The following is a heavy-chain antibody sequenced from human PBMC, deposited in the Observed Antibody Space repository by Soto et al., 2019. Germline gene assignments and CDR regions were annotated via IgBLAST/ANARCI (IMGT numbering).Heavy chain of an antibody. CDR3: AKDPSPRGDDPNNWFDP. CDR1: GFTFSSYG. Sequence: QVQLVESGGGVVQPGRSLRLSCAASGFTFSSYGMHWVRQAPGKGLEWVAVISYDGSNKYYADSVKGRFTISRDNSKNTLYLQMNSLRAEDTAVYYCAKDPSPRGDDPNNWFDPWGQGTLVTVSS. V-gene: IGHV3-30*18. D-gene: IGHD2-21*02. CDR2: ISYDGSNK. J-gene: IGHJ5*02.